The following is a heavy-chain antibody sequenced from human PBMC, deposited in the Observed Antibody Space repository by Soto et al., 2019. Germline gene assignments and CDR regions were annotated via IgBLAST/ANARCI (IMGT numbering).Heavy chain of an antibody. CDR3: ARLGGSGNYSRYMDV. CDR1: GFTVSSNY. Sequence: EVQLVESGGGLVQPGGSLRLSCAASGFTVSSNYMSWVRQAPGKGLEWVSVIYSGGSTYYADSVKGRFTISRDSSKNTLYLQMNSLRDEDTAVYYCARLGGSGNYSRYMDVWGRGTTVTVSS. CDR2: IYSGGST. D-gene: IGHD3-10*01. V-gene: IGHV3-66*04. J-gene: IGHJ6*03.